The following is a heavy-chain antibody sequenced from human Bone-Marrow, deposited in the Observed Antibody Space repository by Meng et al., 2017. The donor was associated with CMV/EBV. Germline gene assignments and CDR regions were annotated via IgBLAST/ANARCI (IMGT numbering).Heavy chain of an antibody. V-gene: IGHV1-2*02. CDR3: ARPLESVGSGSSWFDP. CDR1: GGSLSTYG. D-gene: IGHD3-10*01. Sequence: ASVKVSCKASGGSLSTYGINWVRQAPGQGLEWMGWINPNSGGTNYAQKFQGRVTMTRDTSISTAYMELGRLRSDDTAVYYCARPLESVGSGSSWFDPWGQGTLVTVSS. CDR2: INPNSGGT. J-gene: IGHJ5*02.